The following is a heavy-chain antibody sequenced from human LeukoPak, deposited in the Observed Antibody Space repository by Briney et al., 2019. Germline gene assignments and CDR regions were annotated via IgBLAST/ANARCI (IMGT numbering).Heavy chain of an antibody. CDR2: INPNSGGT. CDR1: GYTFTGYY. V-gene: IGHV1-2*02. J-gene: IGHJ4*02. D-gene: IGHD6-13*01. Sequence: GASVKVSCKASGYTFTGYYMHWVRQAPGQGLEWMGWINPNSGGTNYAQKFQGRVTMTRDTSISTAYMELSRLRSDDTAVYYCARVYSLGIAAAKYWGQGTLVTVSS. CDR3: ARVYSLGIAAAKY.